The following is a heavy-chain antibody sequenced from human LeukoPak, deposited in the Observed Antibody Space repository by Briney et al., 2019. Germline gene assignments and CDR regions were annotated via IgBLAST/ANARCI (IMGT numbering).Heavy chain of an antibody. CDR3: ARGRNGWYHNFDY. CDR1: GFTFSSYW. D-gene: IGHD6-19*01. V-gene: IGHV3-7*01. Sequence: GGSLRLSCAASGFTFSSYWMSWVRQAPGKGLEWVANIKQDGSEKYYVDSVKGRFTISRDNAKNALYLQRDSLRAEDTAVYYCARGRNGWYHNFDYWGQGTLVTVSS. J-gene: IGHJ4*02. CDR2: IKQDGSEK.